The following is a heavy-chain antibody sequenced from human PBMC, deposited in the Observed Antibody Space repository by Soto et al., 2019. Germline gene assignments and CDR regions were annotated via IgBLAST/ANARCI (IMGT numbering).Heavy chain of an antibody. Sequence: ASVKVSCKASGYTFTSCYMRWVRQAPGQGLEWMGIINPSGGSTSYAQKFQGRVTMTRDTSTSTVYMELSSLRSEDTAVYYCAREKNHIVVVTAIRYFDYWGQGTLVTVSS. CDR2: INPSGGST. V-gene: IGHV1-46*01. J-gene: IGHJ4*02. D-gene: IGHD2-21*02. CDR1: GYTFTSCY. CDR3: AREKNHIVVVTAIRYFDY.